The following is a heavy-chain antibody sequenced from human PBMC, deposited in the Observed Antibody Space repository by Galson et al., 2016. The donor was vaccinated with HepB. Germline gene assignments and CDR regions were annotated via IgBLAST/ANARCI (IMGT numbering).Heavy chain of an antibody. CDR3: VRHEGKWILDY. V-gene: IGHV4-39*01. J-gene: IGHJ4*02. CDR1: GGSISSSSYH. D-gene: IGHD5-12*01. Sequence: SETLSLTCTVSGGSISSSSYHWDWIRQPPGKGLEWIGSIHNSGSTYYKPSLKSRVTLSIDTSKRQFSLKLTSVTAADTAVYYCVRHEGKWILDYWGQGALVIVSS. CDR2: IHNSGST.